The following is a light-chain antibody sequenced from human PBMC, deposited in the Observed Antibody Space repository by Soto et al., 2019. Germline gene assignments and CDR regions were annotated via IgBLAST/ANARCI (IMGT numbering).Light chain of an antibody. CDR1: QSISTN. Sequence: EIVMTHSPASLSVSPCERATLSSSASQSISTNLAWFQHKPGQAPRLLIYGASTRATGIPARFSGSGSGTEFTLTINSLQSDDFAVYFCQQYNSWPPITFGQGTRLEIK. CDR2: GAS. V-gene: IGKV3-15*01. CDR3: QQYNSWPPIT. J-gene: IGKJ5*01.